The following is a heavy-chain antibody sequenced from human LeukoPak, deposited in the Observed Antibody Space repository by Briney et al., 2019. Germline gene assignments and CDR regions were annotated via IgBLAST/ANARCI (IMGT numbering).Heavy chain of an antibody. CDR2: ISSSSSTI. Sequence: GGSLRLSCAASGFTFSSYSMNWVRQAPGKGLEWVSYISSSSSTIYYADSVKGRFTISRDNAKNSLYLQMNSLRAEDTAVYYCARVRTIKVATTNYFDYWGQGTLVTVSS. CDR3: ARVRTIKVATTNYFDY. D-gene: IGHD5-12*01. CDR1: GFTFSSYS. V-gene: IGHV3-48*04. J-gene: IGHJ4*02.